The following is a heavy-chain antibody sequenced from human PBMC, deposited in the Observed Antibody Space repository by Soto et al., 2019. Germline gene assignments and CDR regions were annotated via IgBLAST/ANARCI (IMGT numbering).Heavy chain of an antibody. CDR2: INHSGST. V-gene: IGHV4-34*01. CDR3: ASEPRGDRAFDI. D-gene: IGHD2-21*02. CDR1: GGSFSGYY. Sequence: QVQLQQWGAGLLKPSETLSLTCAVYGGSFSGYYWSWIRQPPGKGLEWIGEINHSGSTNYNPSLKSRVTISVDTSKTQFSLKLSSVTAADTAVYYCASEPRGDRAFDIWGQGTMVTVSS. J-gene: IGHJ3*02.